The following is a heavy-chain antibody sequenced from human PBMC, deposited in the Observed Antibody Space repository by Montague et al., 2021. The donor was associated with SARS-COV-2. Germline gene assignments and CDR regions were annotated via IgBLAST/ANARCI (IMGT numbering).Heavy chain of an antibody. V-gene: IGHV3-74*01. J-gene: IGHJ6*03. Sequence: SLRLSCAASGFTFSSYWMHWVRQAPGKGLVWVSRINSDGSSTSYADSVKGRFTISRDNAKNTLYLQMNSLRAEDTAVYYCARGGWLLSLFYYYYMDVWGKGTTVTVSS. D-gene: IGHD3-3*01. CDR2: INSDGSST. CDR1: GFTFSSYW. CDR3: ARGGWLLSLFYYYYMDV.